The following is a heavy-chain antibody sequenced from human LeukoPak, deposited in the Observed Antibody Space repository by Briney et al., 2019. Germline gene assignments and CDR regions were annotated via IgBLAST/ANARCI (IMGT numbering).Heavy chain of an antibody. CDR2: IGTAGDT. CDR1: GFTLSSYD. D-gene: IGHD6-13*01. J-gene: IGHJ3*02. V-gene: IGHV3-13*01. Sequence: TGGSLRLSCAASGFTLSSYDMHWVRQATGKGLEWVSAIGTAGDTYYPGSVKGRFTISRENAKNSLYLQMNSLRAGDTAVYYCARAAAGTLAFDIWGQGTMVTVSS. CDR3: ARAAAGTLAFDI.